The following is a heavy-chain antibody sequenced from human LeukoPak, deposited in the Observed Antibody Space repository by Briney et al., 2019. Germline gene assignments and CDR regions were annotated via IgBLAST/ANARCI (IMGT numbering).Heavy chain of an antibody. CDR1: GYTFTSYG. V-gene: IGHV1-18*01. Sequence: ASVKVSCKASGYTFTSYGISWVRQAPGQGLEWMGWISACNGNTNYAQKLQGRVTMTTDTSTSTAYMELRSLRSDDTAVYYCARSRYCSSTSCYSRLNYYYYYGMDVWGQGTTVTVSS. D-gene: IGHD2-2*01. CDR2: ISACNGNT. J-gene: IGHJ6*02. CDR3: ARSRYCSSTSCYSRLNYYYYYGMDV.